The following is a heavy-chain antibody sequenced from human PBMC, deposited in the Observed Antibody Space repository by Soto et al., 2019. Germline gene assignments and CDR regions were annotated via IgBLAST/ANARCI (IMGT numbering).Heavy chain of an antibody. Sequence: QVQLVQSRAEVKKPGSSVKVPCKPSGGSFSSLTLSWVRQAPGRGLEWMGRIVPILDKTNYAQRFQDRVTLTADKATSTVYMELRSLRSEDTAIYYCVRDMSAVAGTQAVDIWGQWTMVTVSS. D-gene: IGHD6-19*01. CDR3: VRDMSAVAGTQAVDI. CDR2: IVPILDKT. J-gene: IGHJ3*02. V-gene: IGHV1-69*08. CDR1: GGSFSSLT.